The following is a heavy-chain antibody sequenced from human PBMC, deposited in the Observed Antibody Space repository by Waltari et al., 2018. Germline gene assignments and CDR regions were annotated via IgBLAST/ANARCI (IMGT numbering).Heavy chain of an antibody. Sequence: QVQLQESGPGLVKPSETLSLTCTVSGGSISSYYWSWIRQPPGKGLEWIGYIYYSGSTNYNPSLKSRVTISVDTSKNQCSLKLSSVTAADTAVYYCARVPTGYSSSWYTAYYYYGMDVWGQGTTVTVSS. D-gene: IGHD6-13*01. CDR1: GGSISSYY. V-gene: IGHV4-59*01. J-gene: IGHJ6*02. CDR3: ARVPTGYSSSWYTAYYYYGMDV. CDR2: IYYSGST.